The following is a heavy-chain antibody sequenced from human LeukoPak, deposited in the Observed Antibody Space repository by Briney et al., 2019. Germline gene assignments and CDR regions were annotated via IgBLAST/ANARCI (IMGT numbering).Heavy chain of an antibody. D-gene: IGHD2-21*01. J-gene: IGHJ4*02. V-gene: IGHV3-33*08. Sequence: GRSLRLSCAASGFTFSSYGMHWVRQAPGKGLEWVAVIWYDGSNKYYADSVKGRFTISRDNSKNTLYPQMNSLRAEDTAVYYCASLQGAHNIVVSDYWGQGTLVTVSS. CDR2: IWYDGSNK. CDR1: GFTFSSYG. CDR3: ASLQGAHNIVVSDY.